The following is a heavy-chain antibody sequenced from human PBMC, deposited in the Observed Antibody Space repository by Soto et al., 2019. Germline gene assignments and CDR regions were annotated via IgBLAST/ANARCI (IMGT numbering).Heavy chain of an antibody. CDR3: SRVAAAGTGAYYYYYGMDV. Sequence: GASVKVSCKASGGTFSSYAISWVRQAPGQGLEWMGGIIPIFATATYAQKFHGRVTITADKSTSTADMELSSLSAEDTAVYYCSRVAAAGTGAYYYYYGMDVWGQGTTVTVSS. CDR2: IIPIFATA. V-gene: IGHV1-69*06. J-gene: IGHJ6*02. D-gene: IGHD6-13*01. CDR1: GGTFSSYA.